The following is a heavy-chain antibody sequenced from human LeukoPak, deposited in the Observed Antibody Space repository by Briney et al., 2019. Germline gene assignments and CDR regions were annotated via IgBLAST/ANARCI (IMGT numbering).Heavy chain of an antibody. CDR3: ARARGGGTYHAGTGYYWDFDY. V-gene: IGHV4-30-4*01. CDR2: IYYSGGT. J-gene: IGHJ4*02. D-gene: IGHD3-22*01. CDR1: GGSISSGDYY. Sequence: SQTLSLTCTVSGGSISSGDYYWSWIRQPPGKGLEWIGYIYYSGGTYYNPSLKSRVTISVETSKNQFSLRLTSVTAAATAVYYCARARGGGTYHAGTGYYWDFDYWGQGTLVTVSS.